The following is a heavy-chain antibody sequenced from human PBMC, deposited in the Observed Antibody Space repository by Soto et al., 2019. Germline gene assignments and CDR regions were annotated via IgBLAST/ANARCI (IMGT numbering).Heavy chain of an antibody. CDR2: ISDDGNNN. Sequence: QVQLVESEGGVVQPGRSLRLSCSASGFTFSNYSMHWVRQAPAKGLEWVAVISDDGNNNFYADSVKGRFTISRDNSRNTLYLQMNSLRPEDTAVYHCARDSSSAPFDYWCQGTLVTVSS. V-gene: IGHV3-30*04. J-gene: IGHJ4*02. CDR3: ARDSSSAPFDY. CDR1: GFTFSNYS. D-gene: IGHD6-6*01.